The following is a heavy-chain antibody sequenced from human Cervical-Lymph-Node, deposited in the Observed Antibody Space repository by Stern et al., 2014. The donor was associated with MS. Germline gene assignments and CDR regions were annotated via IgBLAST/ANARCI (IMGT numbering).Heavy chain of an antibody. CDR1: GLPVRTNY. D-gene: IGHD6-13*01. CDR2: IFSGGST. Sequence: EVQLVESGGALLQPGGPLRLSRAASGLPVRTNYMSWVRQAPGKGLEWISVIFSGGSTYYADSVKGRFTISRDNSRNTMFLQMNSLRRDDTAVYYCARGQQRLSWGQGTLVTVSS. J-gene: IGHJ1*01. V-gene: IGHV3-53*01. CDR3: ARGQQRLS.